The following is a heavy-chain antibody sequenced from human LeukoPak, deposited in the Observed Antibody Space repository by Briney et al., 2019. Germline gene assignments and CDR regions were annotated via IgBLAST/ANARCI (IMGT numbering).Heavy chain of an antibody. D-gene: IGHD1-7*01. J-gene: IGHJ4*02. V-gene: IGHV3-21*01. CDR2: IGTSSNNI. Sequence: GVSLRLSCAASGLTFSRYNMNWVRQAPGKGLEWVSSIGTSSNNIYYTDSVKGRFTISRDNAKNSLYLQVDSLRVEDTAVYFCASGTVGNYALDYWGQGTLVTVSS. CDR1: GLTFSRYN. CDR3: ASGTVGNYALDY.